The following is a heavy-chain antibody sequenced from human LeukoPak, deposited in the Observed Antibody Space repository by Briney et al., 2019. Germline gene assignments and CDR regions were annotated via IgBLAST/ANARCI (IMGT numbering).Heavy chain of an antibody. CDR2: IKQDGSEK. D-gene: IGHD3-22*01. CDR1: GFTFSSYW. Sequence: GGSLRLSCAASGFTFSSYWMSWVRQAPGKGLEWVANIKQDGSEKKCVDSVKGRFTISRDNAKNSLYLQMNSLRAEDTAVYFCTRDGLYYYDSSGYRYFDYWGQGTLVTVSS. V-gene: IGHV3-7*01. CDR3: TRDGLYYYDSSGYRYFDY. J-gene: IGHJ4*02.